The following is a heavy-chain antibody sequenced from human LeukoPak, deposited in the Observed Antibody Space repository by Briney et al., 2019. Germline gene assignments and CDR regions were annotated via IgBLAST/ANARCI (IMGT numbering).Heavy chain of an antibody. V-gene: IGHV1-2*02. J-gene: IGHJ4*02. Sequence: ASVKVSCKASGYTFTGYYMHWVRQAPGQGLEWMVWINPNSGGTNYAQKFQGRVTMTRDTSISTAYMELSRLRSDDTAVYYCVRGTGSGWYFDYWGQGTLVTVSS. CDR3: VRGTGSGWYFDY. CDR2: INPNSGGT. CDR1: GYTFTGYY. D-gene: IGHD6-19*01.